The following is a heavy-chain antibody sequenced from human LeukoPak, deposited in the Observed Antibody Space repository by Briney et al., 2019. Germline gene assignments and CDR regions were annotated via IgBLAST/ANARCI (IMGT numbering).Heavy chain of an antibody. CDR3: ARHNSSSWYHFDY. D-gene: IGHD6-13*01. V-gene: IGHV3-53*01. CDR1: GFIVSSNY. CDR2: IYSGGST. J-gene: IGHJ4*02. Sequence: PGGSLRLCCAASGFIVSSNYMSWVRQAPGKGLEWVSVIYSGGSTYYADSVKGRFTISRDNSKNTLYLQMNSLRAEDTAVYYCARHNSSSWYHFDYWGQGTLVTVSS.